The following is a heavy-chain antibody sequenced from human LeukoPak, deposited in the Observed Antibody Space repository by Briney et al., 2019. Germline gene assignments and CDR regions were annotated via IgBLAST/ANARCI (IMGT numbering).Heavy chain of an antibody. CDR3: ARGAGYNYPYYFDY. V-gene: IGHV3-53*01. CDR1: GFTVSSNY. CDR2: IYGGGNI. D-gene: IGHD5-24*01. J-gene: IGHJ4*02. Sequence: GGSLRLSCAASGFTVSSNYMNWVRQAPGKGLEWVSVIYGGGNIYYADSVKGRFTISRDNSKNTLYLQMNSLRAEDTAVYYCARGAGYNYPYYFDYWGQGTLVTVSA.